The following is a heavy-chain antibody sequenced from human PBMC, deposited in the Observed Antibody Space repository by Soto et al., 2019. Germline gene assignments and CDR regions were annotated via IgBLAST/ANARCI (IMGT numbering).Heavy chain of an antibody. J-gene: IGHJ4*02. Sequence: ASVKVSCKASGYTFSIYYMNWVRQAPGQGLEWMGWISPNNGNTNYAQNLQGRVTMATGTSTSTVYMELRSLRPEDTAVYYCVRNLDGAGSYYFDYWGQGTMVTVSS. CDR1: GYTFSIYY. CDR3: VRNLDGAGSYYFDY. V-gene: IGHV1-18*01. CDR2: ISPNNGNT. D-gene: IGHD3-10*01.